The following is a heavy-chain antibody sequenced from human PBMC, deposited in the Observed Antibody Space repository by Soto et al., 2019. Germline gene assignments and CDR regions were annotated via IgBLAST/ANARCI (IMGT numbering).Heavy chain of an antibody. CDR3: ARSYGSGTYGSLDP. J-gene: IGHJ5*02. Sequence: QIQLVQSGAEVKKPGSSVKISCKASGGTFSSYAINWVRQAPGRVLEWMRGIIPIFGTTNYAQKFQGRVTVTADDSTTTAYMVLNSLRSEDTAMYYCARSYGSGTYGSLDPWGQGTLVTVSS. V-gene: IGHV1-69*01. CDR2: IIPIFGTT. CDR1: GGTFSSYA. D-gene: IGHD3-10*01.